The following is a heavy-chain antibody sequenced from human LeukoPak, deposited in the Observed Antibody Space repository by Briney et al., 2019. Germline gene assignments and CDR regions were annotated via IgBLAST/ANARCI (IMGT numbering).Heavy chain of an antibody. J-gene: IGHJ4*02. CDR1: GYTLTELS. CDR2: ISYDGSNK. V-gene: IGHV3-30-3*01. CDR3: ARDTAHDY. D-gene: IGHD5-18*01. Sequence: SCKVSGYTLTELSMHWVRQAPGKGLEWVAVISYDGSNKYYADSVKGRFTISRDNSKNTLYLQMNSLRAEDTAVYYCARDTAHDYWGQGTLVTVSS.